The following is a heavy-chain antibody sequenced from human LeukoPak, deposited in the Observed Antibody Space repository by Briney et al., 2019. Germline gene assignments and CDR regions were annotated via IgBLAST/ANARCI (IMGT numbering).Heavy chain of an antibody. Sequence: PSQTLSLTCTVSGGSISSGGYYWSWIRQHPGKGLEWIGYIYYSGSTYYNPSLKSRVTISVDTSKNQFSLKLSSVTAADTAVYYCASSTLWFGESPFDYWGQGTLVTVSS. CDR1: GGSISSGGYY. V-gene: IGHV4-31*03. D-gene: IGHD3-10*01. CDR2: IYYSGST. CDR3: ASSTLWFGESPFDY. J-gene: IGHJ4*02.